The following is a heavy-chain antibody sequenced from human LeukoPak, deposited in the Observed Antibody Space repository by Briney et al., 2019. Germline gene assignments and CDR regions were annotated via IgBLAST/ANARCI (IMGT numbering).Heavy chain of an antibody. Sequence: GSSVKVPCKASGGTFSSYAISWVRQAPGQGLEWMGGIIPIFDTPNYAQRFQGRVTITADESTSTAYMELSSLKSEDTAVYYCARDGVGATKRGAFDYWGQGTLVTVSS. V-gene: IGHV1-69*01. J-gene: IGHJ4*02. CDR1: GGTFSSYA. CDR3: ARDGVGATKRGAFDY. CDR2: IIPIFDTP. D-gene: IGHD1-26*01.